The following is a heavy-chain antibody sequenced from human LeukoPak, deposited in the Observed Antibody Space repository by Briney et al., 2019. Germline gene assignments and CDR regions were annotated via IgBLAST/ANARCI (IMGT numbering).Heavy chain of an antibody. V-gene: IGHV1-18*01. D-gene: IGHD3-9*01. CDR3: ARDWHILTGRNCFDP. Sequence: ASVKVSCKASGYTFNNYGISWVRQAPGQGLEWMGWVTSYNGDTNYAQKFQGRVTMTTDTSTTAAYMELRSLRSDDTAMYYCARDWHILTGRNCFDPWGQGTLVTVSS. CDR2: VTSYNGDT. J-gene: IGHJ5*02. CDR1: GYTFNNYG.